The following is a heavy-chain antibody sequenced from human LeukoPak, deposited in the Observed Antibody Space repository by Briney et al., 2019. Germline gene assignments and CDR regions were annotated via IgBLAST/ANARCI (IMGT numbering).Heavy chain of an antibody. J-gene: IGHJ4*02. Sequence: SETLSLTCAVSGGSITSHSWWSWVRQPPGKGLEWIGEIYHGGDTNYDPSVKSRVTMSVDKSKNHFSLNLRTVTAADTAIYYCASHVTVLGTRGFDYWGQGILVTVSS. V-gene: IGHV4-4*02. CDR2: IYHGGDT. D-gene: IGHD6-19*01. CDR1: GGSITSHSW. CDR3: ASHVTVLGTRGFDY.